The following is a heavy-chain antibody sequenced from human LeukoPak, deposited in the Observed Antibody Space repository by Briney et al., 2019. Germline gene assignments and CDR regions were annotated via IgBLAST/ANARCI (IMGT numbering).Heavy chain of an antibody. CDR2: ISDSGGST. CDR3: AKDIGSYYDY. D-gene: IGHD3-10*01. V-gene: IGHV3-23*01. J-gene: IGHJ4*02. CDR1: GFTFSSYA. Sequence: GGSLRLSCAASGFTFSSYAMSWVRQAPGKGLEWFSAISDSGGSTYYADSVKGRFTISRDNSKNTLYLEMNSLRAEDTAVYYCAKDIGSYYDYWGQGILVTVSS.